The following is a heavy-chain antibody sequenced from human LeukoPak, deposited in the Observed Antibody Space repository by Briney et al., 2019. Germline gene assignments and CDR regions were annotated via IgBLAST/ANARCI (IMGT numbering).Heavy chain of an antibody. J-gene: IGHJ4*02. CDR1: GYSITSYW. Sequence: GESLKISCKGSGYSITSYWIGWVRQMPGEGLEWMGIIYPGDSDTRYSPSFQGQVTISADKSISTAYLQWSSLKASDTAMYYCASTTVTAREKYYFEYWGQGTLVTVSS. CDR2: IYPGDSDT. V-gene: IGHV5-51*01. D-gene: IGHD4-17*01. CDR3: ASTTVTAREKYYFEY.